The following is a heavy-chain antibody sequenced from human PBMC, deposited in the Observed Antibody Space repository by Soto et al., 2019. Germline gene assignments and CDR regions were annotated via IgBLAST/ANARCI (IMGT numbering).Heavy chain of an antibody. D-gene: IGHD3-22*01. CDR3: AREGERGSGYYHFDS. CDR2: ITAYNGNR. Sequence: QVQLVQSGTEVKMPGASVKVSSKTTGYTFPSYGLSWVRQAPGQGLEWMGWITAYNGNRHYAQKFQGRVTMTTDTSTNIAYMELRSLRSDDTALYYCAREGERGSGYYHFDSWGQGTLVTVS. CDR1: GYTFPSYG. V-gene: IGHV1-18*01. J-gene: IGHJ4*02.